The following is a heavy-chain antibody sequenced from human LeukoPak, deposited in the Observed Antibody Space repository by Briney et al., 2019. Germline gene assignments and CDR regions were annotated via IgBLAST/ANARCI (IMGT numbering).Heavy chain of an antibody. D-gene: IGHD2-8*01. Sequence: ASVKFSCKASGYTFTSYDINWVRQATGQGLEWMGWMNPNSGNTGYAQKFQGRVTMTRNTSISTAYMELSSLRSEDTAVYYCARPRRGYAILDYWGQGTLVTVSS. CDR2: MNPNSGNT. CDR1: GYTFTSYD. CDR3: ARPRRGYAILDY. J-gene: IGHJ4*02. V-gene: IGHV1-8*01.